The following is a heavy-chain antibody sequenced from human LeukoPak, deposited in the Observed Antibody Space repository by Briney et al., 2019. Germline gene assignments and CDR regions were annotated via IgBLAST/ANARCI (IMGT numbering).Heavy chain of an antibody. CDR1: GGSISSGGYP. Sequence: SQTLSLTCAVSGGSISSGGYPWSWIRQPPGKGLEWIGYIYHSGSTNYNPSLKSRGTISVDTSKNQFSLKLSSVTAADTAVYYCARSDSSSWGYYFYYYMDVWGKGTTVTVSS. D-gene: IGHD6-13*01. V-gene: IGHV4-30-2*02. J-gene: IGHJ6*03. CDR3: ARSDSSSWGYYFYYYMDV. CDR2: IYHSGST.